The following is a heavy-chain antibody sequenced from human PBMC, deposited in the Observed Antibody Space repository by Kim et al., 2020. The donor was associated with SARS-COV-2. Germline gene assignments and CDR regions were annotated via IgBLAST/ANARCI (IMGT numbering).Heavy chain of an antibody. Sequence: GGSLRLSCVASDFTFSSYTMTWVRQAPGKGLEWVANINKDGSEKYYVDSVKGRFTISRDNAKNSLFLQMNSLRAEDPAIYYCAREKLETGRYYHSAFNV. CDR3: AREKLETGRYYHSAFNV. V-gene: IGHV3-7*03. CDR2: INKDGSEK. CDR1: DFTFSSYT. D-gene: IGHD1-1*01. J-gene: IGHJ6*01.